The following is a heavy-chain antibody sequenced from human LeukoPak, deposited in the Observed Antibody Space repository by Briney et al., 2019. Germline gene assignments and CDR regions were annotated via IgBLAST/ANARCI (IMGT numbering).Heavy chain of an antibody. Sequence: GGSLRLSCAASGLTFSSYAMSWVRQAPGKGLEWVSAISGSGGSTYYADSVKGRFTISRDNSKNTLYLQMNSLRAEDTAVYYCAKDRQVVVPAAIEFDYWGQGTLVTVSS. CDR2: ISGSGGST. CDR1: GLTFSSYA. V-gene: IGHV3-23*01. J-gene: IGHJ4*02. D-gene: IGHD2-2*01. CDR3: AKDRQVVVPAAIEFDY.